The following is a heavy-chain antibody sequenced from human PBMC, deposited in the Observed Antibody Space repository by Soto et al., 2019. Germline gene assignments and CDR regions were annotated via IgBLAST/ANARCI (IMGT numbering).Heavy chain of an antibody. V-gene: IGHV3-21*01. CDR3: GAGTTWEY. Sequence: GGSLRLSCAASGFTFSSYSMNWVRQAPGKGLEWVSSISSSSSYIYYADSVKGRFTISRDNAKNTVYLQMNNLRAEDTAVYYCGAGTTWEYWGQGTLVTVSS. CDR2: ISSSSSYI. CDR1: GFTFSSYS. J-gene: IGHJ4*02. D-gene: IGHD1-1*01.